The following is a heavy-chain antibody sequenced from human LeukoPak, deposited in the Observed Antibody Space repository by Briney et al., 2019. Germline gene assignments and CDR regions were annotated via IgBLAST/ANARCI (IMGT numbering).Heavy chain of an antibody. CDR2: ISAYNGNT. J-gene: IGHJ4*02. Sequence: GASVKVSCKASGYTFTSYGISWLRQAPGQGLEWMGWISAYNGNTNYAQKLQGRVTMTTDTSTSTAYMELRSLRSDDTAVYYCARVPITIFGVVLDYWGQGTLVTVSS. D-gene: IGHD3-3*01. CDR3: ARVPITIFGVVLDY. V-gene: IGHV1-18*01. CDR1: GYTFTSYG.